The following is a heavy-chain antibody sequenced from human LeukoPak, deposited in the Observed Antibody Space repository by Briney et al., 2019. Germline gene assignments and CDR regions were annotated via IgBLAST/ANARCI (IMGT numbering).Heavy chain of an antibody. V-gene: IGHV4-59*08. CDR2: IYYSGST. CDR1: GGSISSYY. CDR3: ARHTDIAPLSSLKY. Sequence: PSVTRSRTCTVPGGSISSYYWSWIPRTQRFGPEGSGDIYYSGSTNYNPSLKSRVTISVDTSKNQFSLKSGSVTAADTAVYYCARHTDIAPLSSLKYWGQGTLVTVSS. D-gene: IGHD6-13*01. J-gene: IGHJ4*02.